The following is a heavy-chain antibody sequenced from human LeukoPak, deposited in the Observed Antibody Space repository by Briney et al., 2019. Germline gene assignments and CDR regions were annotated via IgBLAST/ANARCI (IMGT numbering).Heavy chain of an antibody. V-gene: IGHV3-23*01. Sequence: GRSLRLPCTPSACTLVTGPRSWVPHAPAPGPERLPAVTGSGGSTYYSDSVEGRFTISRDNSKNTLFLQMKSLRAEDTAVYYCAKRHNAGIAAGGYFDFWGQGSLVAVSS. CDR3: AKRHNAGIAAGGYFDF. CDR1: ACTLVTGP. J-gene: IGHJ4*02. D-gene: IGHD6-13*01. CDR2: VTGSGGST.